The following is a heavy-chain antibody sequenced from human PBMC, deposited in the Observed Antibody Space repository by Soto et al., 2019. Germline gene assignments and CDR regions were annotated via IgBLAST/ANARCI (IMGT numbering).Heavy chain of an antibody. CDR3: TSSPGYSASG. J-gene: IGHJ4*02. D-gene: IGHD5-12*01. CDR1: GSSW. CDR2: IKSKTDGGTT. Sequence: GSSWMSWVRQAPGKGLEWVGRIKSKTDGGTTDYAAPVKGRFTISRDDSKNTLYLQMNSLKTLYTAVYYSTSSPGYSASGWRQGT. V-gene: IGHV3-15*01.